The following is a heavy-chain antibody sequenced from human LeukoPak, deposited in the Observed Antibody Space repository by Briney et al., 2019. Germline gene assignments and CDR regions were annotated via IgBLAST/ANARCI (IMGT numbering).Heavy chain of an antibody. J-gene: IGHJ4*02. CDR1: GFTFTNAW. Sequence: GGSLRLSCTGSGFTFTNAWLSWVRQAPGRGLEWVGHIKSKYDGGATDYAAPVKGRFTISRDDSENKMYLQMNSLKIEDTAVYYCTTAYSSGWYRSDFDYWGQGTLVTVSS. CDR2: IKSKYDGGAT. V-gene: IGHV3-15*01. D-gene: IGHD6-19*01. CDR3: TTAYSSGWYRSDFDY.